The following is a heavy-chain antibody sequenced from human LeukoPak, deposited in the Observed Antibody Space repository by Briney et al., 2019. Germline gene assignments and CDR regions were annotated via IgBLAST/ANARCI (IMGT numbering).Heavy chain of an antibody. CDR3: ARGWSDTSDASDI. CDR2: ISTSSSYI. CDR1: GFTFSIYT. D-gene: IGHD6-13*01. V-gene: IGHV3-21*06. J-gene: IGHJ3*02. Sequence: GGSLRLSCAASGFTFSIYTINCVRQAPGKGLEWVSSISTSSSYIYYADSVKGRSTIPRDNAKNSLYLKMNILRAEETCSYKRARGWSDTSDASDIWGPGTMVTVSS.